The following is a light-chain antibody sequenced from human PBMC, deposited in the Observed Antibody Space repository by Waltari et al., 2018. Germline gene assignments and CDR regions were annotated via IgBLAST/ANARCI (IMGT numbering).Light chain of an antibody. CDR1: IAAVTSGHI. V-gene: IGLV7-46*01. J-gene: IGLJ3*02. Sequence: QAVVTQASSLTVSPGGTVTLTCGSSIAAVTSGHIPYWFQQKTGQAPKTLIYATSNKHAWTPARFSGSLLGGKAALTLSGAQPEDEADYYCLLHYGPNWVFGGGTKLTVL. CDR2: ATS. CDR3: LLHYGPNWV.